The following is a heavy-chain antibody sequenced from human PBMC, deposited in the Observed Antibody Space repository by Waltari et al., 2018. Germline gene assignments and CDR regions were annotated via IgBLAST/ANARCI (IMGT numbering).Heavy chain of an antibody. D-gene: IGHD3-9*01. J-gene: IGHJ2*01. V-gene: IGHV1-18*04. Sequence: QIQLVQSGAEVKKPGASVKVSCKASGYTFRSYAISWVRQAPGQGLEWMGWISAYNGKTNYVQKFQGRVTMTTDTSTSTAYMELRSLRSDDTAVYYCARDPTGYRTNWYFDLWGRGTLVTVSS. CDR3: ARDPTGYRTNWYFDL. CDR2: ISAYNGKT. CDR1: GYTFRSYA.